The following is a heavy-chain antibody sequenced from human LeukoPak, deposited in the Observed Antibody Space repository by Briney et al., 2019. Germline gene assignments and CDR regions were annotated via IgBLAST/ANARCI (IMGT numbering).Heavy chain of an antibody. CDR2: ISYDGSNK. V-gene: IGHV3-30-3*01. CDR3: ARDRGYYGSGRTVDAFDI. J-gene: IGHJ3*02. Sequence: GGSLRLSCAASGFTFSSYAMHWVRQAPGKGLERVAVISYDGSNKYYADSVKGRSTISRDNSKNTLYLQMNSLRAEDMAVYYCARDRGYYGSGRTVDAFDIWGQGTMVTVSS. CDR1: GFTFSSYA. D-gene: IGHD3-10*01.